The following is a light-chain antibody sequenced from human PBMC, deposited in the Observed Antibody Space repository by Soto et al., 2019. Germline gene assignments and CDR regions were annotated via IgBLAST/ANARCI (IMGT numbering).Light chain of an antibody. V-gene: IGKV3-20*01. CDR2: DAS. CDR3: QQYYSFPPT. Sequence: EIVLTQSPDTLSLSPGERATLSCRASQSIRSERLAWYQQKPGQAPRLVIFDASNRASGMPERFSGSGSGTDFTLTISCLQSEDFATYYCQQYYSFPPTFGQGTKVDIK. J-gene: IGKJ1*01. CDR1: QSIRSER.